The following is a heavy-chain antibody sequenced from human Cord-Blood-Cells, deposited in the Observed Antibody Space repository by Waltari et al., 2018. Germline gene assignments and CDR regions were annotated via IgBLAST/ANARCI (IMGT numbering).Heavy chain of an antibody. CDR2: ISGSGGST. V-gene: IGHV3-23*01. D-gene: IGHD1-26*01. Sequence: EVQLLESGGGLVQPGGSLRLSCAASGFTFSSYAMSWVRQAPGKGLEWVSAISGSGGSTYNADSGKGRLTISRDNSKNTLYLQRNSLRAEDTAVYYCAKDHSGGSYSGSAFDIWGQGTMVTVSS. CDR3: AKDHSGGSYSGSAFDI. CDR1: GFTFSSYA. J-gene: IGHJ3*02.